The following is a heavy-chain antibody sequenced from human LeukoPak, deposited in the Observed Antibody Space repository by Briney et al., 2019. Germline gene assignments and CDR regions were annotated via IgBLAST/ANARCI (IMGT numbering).Heavy chain of an antibody. V-gene: IGHV4-30-4*08. D-gene: IGHD3-22*01. CDR1: GGSISSGGYY. CDR2: IYYSGST. Sequence: PSQTLSLTCTVSGGSISSGGYYWSWIRQHPGKGLEWIGYIYYSGSTYYNPSLKSRVTISVDTSKNQFSLKLSSVTAADTAGYYCARGPGYYYDSSGYPDYWGQGTLVTVSS. J-gene: IGHJ4*02. CDR3: ARGPGYYYDSSGYPDY.